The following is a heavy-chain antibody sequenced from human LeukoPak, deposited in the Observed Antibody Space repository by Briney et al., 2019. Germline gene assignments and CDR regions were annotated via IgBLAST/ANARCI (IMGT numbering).Heavy chain of an antibody. J-gene: IGHJ6*04. CDR3: ARGRSYGSGRRYYYGMDV. V-gene: IGHV4-34*01. CDR2: INHSGST. CDR1: GGSFSGYY. D-gene: IGHD3-10*01. Sequence: TSETLSLTCAVYGGSFSGYYWSWIRQPPGKGLEWIGEINHSGSTNYNPSLKSRVTISVDTSKNQFSLKLSSVTAADTAVYYCARGRSYGSGRRYYYGMDVWGKGTTVTVSS.